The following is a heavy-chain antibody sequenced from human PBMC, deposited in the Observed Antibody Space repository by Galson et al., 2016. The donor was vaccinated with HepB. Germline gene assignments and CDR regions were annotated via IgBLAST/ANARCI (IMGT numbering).Heavy chain of an antibody. CDR1: GFTVSSNY. J-gene: IGHJ6*02. D-gene: IGHD3-10*01. CDR3: ARANTGSGNYYGTDV. Sequence: SLRLSCAASGFTVSSNYMSWVRQAPGKGLEWVSVIYSGGSTYYADSVKGRFTISRDNSKNTLYLQMNSLRTEDTAVYYCARANTGSGNYYGTDVWGQGTTVTVSS. CDR2: IYSGGST. V-gene: IGHV3-53*01.